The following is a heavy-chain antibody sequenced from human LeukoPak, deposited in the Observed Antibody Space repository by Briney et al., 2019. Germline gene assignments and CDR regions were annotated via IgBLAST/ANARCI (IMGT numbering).Heavy chain of an antibody. CDR3: ARGHYDVLTSSYKWTPDY. J-gene: IGHJ4*02. D-gene: IGHD3-9*01. Sequence: TGRSLRLSCAVSVFTFSTYNMNWVRRAPGKGLESVTSLTSGGGYTYYADSVRGRFTTSRDNAKNSLSLRLDSLRAEDTAVYYCARGHYDVLTSSYKWTPDYWGQGTLVTVSS. V-gene: IGHV3-21*06. CDR1: VFTFSTYN. CDR2: LTSGGGYT.